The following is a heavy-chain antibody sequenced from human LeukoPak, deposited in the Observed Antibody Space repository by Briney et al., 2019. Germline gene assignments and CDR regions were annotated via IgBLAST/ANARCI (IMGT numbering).Heavy chain of an antibody. V-gene: IGHV3-21*01. CDR1: GGTFSSYS. CDR3: ARAPIAVAVYFDY. J-gene: IGHJ4*02. D-gene: IGHD6-19*01. Sequence: ASVKVSCKASGGTFSSYSMNWVRQAPGKGLEWVSSISSSSSYIYYADSVKGRFTISRDNAKNSLYLQMNSLRAEDTAVYYCARAPIAVAVYFDYWGQGTLVTVSS. CDR2: ISSSSSYI.